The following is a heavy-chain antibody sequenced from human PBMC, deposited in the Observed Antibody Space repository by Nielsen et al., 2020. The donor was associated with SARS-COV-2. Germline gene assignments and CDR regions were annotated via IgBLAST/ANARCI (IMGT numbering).Heavy chain of an antibody. CDR2: IYYSGST. J-gene: IGHJ4*02. CDR3: ARDGSDSSGYYYSGPFDY. D-gene: IGHD3-22*01. CDR1: GGSISSYY. V-gene: IGHV4-59*12. Sequence: SETLSLTCTVSGGSISSYYWSWIRQPPGKGLEWIGYIYYSGSTNYNPSLKSRVTISVDTSKNQFSLKLSSVTAADTAVYYCARDGSDSSGYYYSGPFDYWGQGTLVTVSS.